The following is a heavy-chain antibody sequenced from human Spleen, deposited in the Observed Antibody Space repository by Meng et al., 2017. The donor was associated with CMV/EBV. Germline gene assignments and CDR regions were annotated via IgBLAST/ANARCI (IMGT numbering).Heavy chain of an antibody. D-gene: IGHD3-10*01. CDR3: ANHMGRRPPLN. CDR2: IHHSGNT. V-gene: IGHV4-34*01. Sequence: RTCAVYDGSFSTYYWSWIRQPPGKGLEWIGEIHHSGNTNYNPSLKSRVTMSLDTSKNQFSLKLTSVTVADTAIYFCANHMGRRPPLNWGQGTLVTVSS. CDR1: DGSFSTYY. J-gene: IGHJ4*02.